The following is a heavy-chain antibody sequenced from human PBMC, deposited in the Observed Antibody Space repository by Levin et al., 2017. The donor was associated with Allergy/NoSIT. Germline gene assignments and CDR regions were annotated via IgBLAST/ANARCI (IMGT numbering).Heavy chain of an antibody. CDR1: GFTVSSNY. Sequence: GGSLRLSCAASGFTVSSNYMSWVRQAPGKGLEWVSVIYSGGSTYYADSVKGRFTISRDNSKNTLYLQMNSLRAEDTAVYYCARALGDSGLTYYYGMDVWGQGTTVTVSS. D-gene: IGHD1-26*01. J-gene: IGHJ6*02. V-gene: IGHV3-66*01. CDR2: IYSGGST. CDR3: ARALGDSGLTYYYGMDV.